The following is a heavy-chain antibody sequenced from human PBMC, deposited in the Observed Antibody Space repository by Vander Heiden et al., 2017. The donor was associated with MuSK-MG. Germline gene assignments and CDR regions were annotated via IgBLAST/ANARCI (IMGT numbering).Heavy chain of an antibody. Sequence: QVQLQQWGAGLLKPSETLSLTCAVYGGSFSGYYWSWIRQPPGKGLEWIGEINHSGSTNYNPSLKSRVTISVDTSKNQFSLKLSSVTAADTAVYYCARGVNSYYYGSGSYYRAPYYYYGMDVWGQGTTVTVSS. CDR2: INHSGST. J-gene: IGHJ6*02. CDR1: GGSFSGYY. CDR3: ARGVNSYYYGSGSYYRAPYYYYGMDV. D-gene: IGHD3-10*01. V-gene: IGHV4-34*01.